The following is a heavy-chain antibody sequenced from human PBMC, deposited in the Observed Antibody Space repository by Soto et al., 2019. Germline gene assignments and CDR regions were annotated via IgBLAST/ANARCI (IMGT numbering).Heavy chain of an antibody. J-gene: IGHJ4*02. CDR2: INAGNGNT. CDR1: GYTFTSYA. D-gene: IGHD5-18*01. Sequence: ASVKVSCKASGYTFTSYAMHWVRQAPGQRLEWMRWINAGNGNTKYSQKFQGRVTITRDTSASTAYMELSSLRSEDTAVYYCALSGYSYGYGRFDYWGQGTLVTVSS. CDR3: ALSGYSYGYGRFDY. V-gene: IGHV1-3*01.